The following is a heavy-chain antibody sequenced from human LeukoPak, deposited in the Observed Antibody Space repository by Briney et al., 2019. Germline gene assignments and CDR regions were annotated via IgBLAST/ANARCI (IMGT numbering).Heavy chain of an antibody. Sequence: SQTLSLTCTVSGGSISSGGYYWSWIRQPPGKGLEWIGYIYHSGSTYYNPSLKSRVTISVDRSKNQFSLKLSSVTAADTALYYCVRDNESAYKRGYGHFFYYMDKWGKGTTVIVSS. D-gene: IGHD5-18*01. J-gene: IGHJ6*03. CDR3: VRDNESAYKRGYGHFFYYMDK. V-gene: IGHV4-30-2*01. CDR2: IYHSGST. CDR1: GGSISSGGYY.